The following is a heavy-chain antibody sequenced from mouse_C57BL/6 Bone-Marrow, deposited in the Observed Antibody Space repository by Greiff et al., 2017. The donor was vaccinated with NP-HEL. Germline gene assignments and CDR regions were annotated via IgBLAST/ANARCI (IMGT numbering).Heavy chain of an antibody. Sequence: VKVVESGAELARPGASVKLSCKASGYTFTSYGISWVKQRTGQGLEWIGEIYPRSGNTYYNEKFKGKATLTADKSSSTAYMELRSLTSEDSAVYFCAREGLRRNYWGQGTTLTVSS. V-gene: IGHV1-81*01. CDR3: AREGLRRNY. CDR1: GYTFTSYG. CDR2: IYPRSGNT. J-gene: IGHJ2*01. D-gene: IGHD2-4*01.